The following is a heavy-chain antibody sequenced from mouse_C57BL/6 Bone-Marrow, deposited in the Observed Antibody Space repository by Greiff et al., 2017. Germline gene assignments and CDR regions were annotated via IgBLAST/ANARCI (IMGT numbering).Heavy chain of an antibody. CDR1: GYTFTSYW. CDR2: IDPSDSYT. V-gene: IGHV1-69*01. CDR3: ARVAY. J-gene: IGHJ2*01. Sequence: QVQLQQPGAELVMPGASVKLSCKASGYTFTSYWMHWVKQRPGPGLEWIGAIDPSDSYTNYNQKFKGKSTLTVDKSSSTAYMQLSSLTSEDAAVYYCARVAYWGQGTTRTVSS.